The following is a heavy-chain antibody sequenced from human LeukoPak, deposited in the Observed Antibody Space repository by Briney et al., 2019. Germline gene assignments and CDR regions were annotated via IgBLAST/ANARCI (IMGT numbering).Heavy chain of an antibody. CDR3: ARGRDDAFDI. V-gene: IGHV3-74*01. Sequence: PGGSLRLSCAASGFTFSSYWMHWVRHAPGKGLVWVSRINSDGSSTNYADSVKGRFTISRDNAKNTLHLQMNSLRAEDTAVYYCARGRDDAFDIWGQGTMVTVSS. CDR1: GFTFSSYW. D-gene: IGHD3-10*01. CDR2: INSDGSST. J-gene: IGHJ3*02.